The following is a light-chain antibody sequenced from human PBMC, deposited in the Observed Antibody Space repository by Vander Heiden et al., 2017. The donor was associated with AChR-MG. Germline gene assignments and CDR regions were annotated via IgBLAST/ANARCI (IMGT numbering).Light chain of an antibody. CDR3: QQYKSYPYS. CDR2: KAS. J-gene: IGKJ2*03. Sequence: DIQMTQSPSTLSASVGDRVTITCRASQRISTCLNWYQQKPGKAPKLLIYKASMLEAAFPSRCSGSGSGTEFTLTISSLQPDDSATYYRQQYKSYPYSFGQGTKLEIK. V-gene: IGKV1-5*03. CDR1: QRISTC.